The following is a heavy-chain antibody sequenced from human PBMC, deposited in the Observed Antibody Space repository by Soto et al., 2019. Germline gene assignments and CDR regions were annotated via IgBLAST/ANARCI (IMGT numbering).Heavy chain of an antibody. D-gene: IGHD3-10*01. CDR2: IYSGGTT. CDR3: ARGRSASSDFDY. Sequence: EVQLMESGGGLVQPGGSLRLSCAASGFSVSTNYMNWVRQAPGKGLEWVSVIYSGGTTYYADSVKGRFTISRDNSKNTLYLQMNSLRAEDTAVYYCARGRSASSDFDYWGQGTLVTVSS. CDR1: GFSVSTNY. V-gene: IGHV3-66*01. J-gene: IGHJ4*02.